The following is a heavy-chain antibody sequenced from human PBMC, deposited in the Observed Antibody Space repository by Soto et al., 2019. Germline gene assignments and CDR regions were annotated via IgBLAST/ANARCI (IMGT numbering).Heavy chain of an antibody. Sequence: QVQLVQSGAEVKKPGASVKVSCKASGYTFTSYAMHWVRQAPGQGLERMGWTNPGNGNTKYSQKFQGRVTITRDTSASTAYMELSSLRSEDTAVYYCARGLGLYYFDYWGQGTLVTVSS. CDR1: GYTFTSYA. J-gene: IGHJ4*02. D-gene: IGHD1-26*01. V-gene: IGHV1-3*01. CDR3: ARGLGLYYFDY. CDR2: TNPGNGNT.